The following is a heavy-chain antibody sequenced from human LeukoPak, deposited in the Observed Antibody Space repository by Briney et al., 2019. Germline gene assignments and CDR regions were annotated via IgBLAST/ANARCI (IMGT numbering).Heavy chain of an antibody. CDR3: ARGRYYYGSGSYYPTRNWSDP. J-gene: IGHJ5*02. V-gene: IGHV4-34*01. Sequence: SETLSLTCAAYGGSFSGYYWSWIRQPPGKGLEWIGEINHSGSTNYNPSLKSRVTISVDTSKNQFSLQLSSVTAADTAVYYCARGRYYYGSGSYYPTRNWSDPWGQGTLVSVSS. D-gene: IGHD3-10*01. CDR1: GGSFSGYY. CDR2: INHSGST.